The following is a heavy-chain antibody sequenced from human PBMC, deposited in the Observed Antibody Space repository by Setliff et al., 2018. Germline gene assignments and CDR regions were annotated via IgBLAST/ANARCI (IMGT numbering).Heavy chain of an antibody. CDR3: ARRDSTSYSGYSFDF. D-gene: IGHD3-22*01. CDR1: GDSISRSTYY. V-gene: IGHV4-39*01. J-gene: IGHJ4*02. CDR2: VDRSGNT. Sequence: PSETLSLTCTLSGDSISRSTYYWGWIRQSPGKGLDWIGTVDRSGNTFYNPSLRSRVTISVDTSKNHISLKLTSVSAADTAVYYCARRDSTSYSGYSFDFWGRGTLVTVSS.